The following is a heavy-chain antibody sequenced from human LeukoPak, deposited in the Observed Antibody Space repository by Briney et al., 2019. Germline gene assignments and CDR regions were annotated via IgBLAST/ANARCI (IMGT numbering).Heavy chain of an antibody. CDR3: ARGGNYYDSSGHQGGAFDI. CDR2: IVRIFGTA. J-gene: IGHJ3*02. V-gene: IGHV1-69*05. CDR1: GGTFSSYA. Sequence: SVKLSCKASGGTFSSYAISWVRQAPGQGLEWMGRIVRIFGTANYAQKFQGRVTITTDESTSTAYMELSSLRSEDTAVYYCARGGNYYDSSGHQGGAFDIWGQGTMVTVSS. D-gene: IGHD3-22*01.